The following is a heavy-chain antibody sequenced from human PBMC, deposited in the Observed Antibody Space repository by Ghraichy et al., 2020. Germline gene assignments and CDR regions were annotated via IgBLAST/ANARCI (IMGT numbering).Heavy chain of an antibody. Sequence: GGSLRVSCAASGFTFSSYAMSWVRQAPGKGLEWVSAISGSGGSTYYADSVKGRFTISRDNSKNTLYLQMNSLRAEDTAVYYCAKDLGYCSSTSCDYYGMDLWVQVTTVIVSS. CDR1: GFTFSSYA. CDR2: ISGSGGST. V-gene: IGHV3-23*01. D-gene: IGHD2-2*01. CDR3: AKDLGYCSSTSCDYYGMDL. J-gene: IGHJ6*02.